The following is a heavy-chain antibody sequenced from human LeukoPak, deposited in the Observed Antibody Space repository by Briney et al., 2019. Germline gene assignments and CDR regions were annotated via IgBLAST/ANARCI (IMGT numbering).Heavy chain of an antibody. J-gene: IGHJ6*03. Sequence: GASVKVSCKASGGTFSSYAISWVRQAPGQGLEWMGGIIPIFGTANYAQKFQGRVTITADESTSTAYMELSSLRSEDTAVYYCARDMGRIAVAGTGDYYYYYMDVWGKGTTVTVSS. CDR1: GGTFSSYA. CDR3: ARDMGRIAVAGTGDYYYYYMDV. V-gene: IGHV1-69*13. D-gene: IGHD6-19*01. CDR2: IIPIFGTA.